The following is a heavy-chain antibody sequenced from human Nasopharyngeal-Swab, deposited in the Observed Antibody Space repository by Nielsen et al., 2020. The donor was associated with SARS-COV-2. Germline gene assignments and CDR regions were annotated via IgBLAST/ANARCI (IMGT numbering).Heavy chain of an antibody. J-gene: IGHJ3*02. D-gene: IGHD6-19*01. CDR1: GYSFISYF. CDR2: IYPGDSDT. V-gene: IGHV5-51*01. CDR3: ARPLKQWLGGDAFDI. Sequence: MISCNVSGYSFISYFVSWLVQMPGKGLEWMGIIYPGDSDTRYSPSFQGQVTISADKSISTAYLQWSSLKASDTAMYYCARPLKQWLGGDAFDIWGQGTMVTVSS.